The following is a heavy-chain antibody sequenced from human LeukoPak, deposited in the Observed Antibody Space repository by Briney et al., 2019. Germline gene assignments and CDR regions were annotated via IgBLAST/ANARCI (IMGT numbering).Heavy chain of an antibody. CDR1: GYTFTGYY. CDR2: INPNSGGT. J-gene: IGHJ6*02. CDR3: ARDNIVVVPAAKNYYYYGMDV. D-gene: IGHD2-2*01. Sequence: GASVKVSCKASGYTFTGYYMHWVRQAPGQGLEWMGWINPNSGGTNYAQKFQGRVTMARDTSISTAYMELSRLRSDDTAVYYCARDNIVVVPAAKNYYYYGMDVWGQGTTVTVSS. V-gene: IGHV1-2*02.